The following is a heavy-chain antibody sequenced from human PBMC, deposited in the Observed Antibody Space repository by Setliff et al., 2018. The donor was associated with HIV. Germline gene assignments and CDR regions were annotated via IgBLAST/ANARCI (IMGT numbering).Heavy chain of an antibody. J-gene: IGHJ4*02. V-gene: IGHV1-69*10. Sequence: WASVKVSCKASGGTFSSSAISWVRQAPGQGVEWMGGIIPILSRTNYAQKFQGRVTITADTSTSTAYLELSRLRSEDTALFYCVSRTVEAGRGLPPDSWGQGTLVTVSS. CDR1: GGTFSSSA. CDR3: VSRTVEAGRGLPPDS. D-gene: IGHD6-19*01. CDR2: IIPILSRT.